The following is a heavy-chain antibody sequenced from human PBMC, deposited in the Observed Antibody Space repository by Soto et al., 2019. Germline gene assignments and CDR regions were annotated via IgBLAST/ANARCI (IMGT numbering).Heavy chain of an antibody. D-gene: IGHD6-13*01. V-gene: IGHV3-23*01. CDR1: GFTFSSYA. Sequence: PGGSLRLSCAASGFTFSSYAMSWVRQAPGKGLEWVSAISGSGGSTYYADSVKGRFTISRDNSKNTLYLQMNSLRAEDTAVYYCAKDLLSTNVPGIFWFDPWGQGTLVTVSS. CDR2: ISGSGGST. J-gene: IGHJ5*02. CDR3: AKDLLSTNVPGIFWFDP.